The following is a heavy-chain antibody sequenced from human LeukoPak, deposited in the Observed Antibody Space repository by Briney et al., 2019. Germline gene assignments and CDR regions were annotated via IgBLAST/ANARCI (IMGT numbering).Heavy chain of an antibody. J-gene: IGHJ4*02. CDR3: ASGALSGLFDY. V-gene: IGHV4-39*07. CDR2: IDHSGST. D-gene: IGHD2-15*01. CDR1: GGSISSSSYY. Sequence: SETLSLTCTVSGGSISSSSYYWGWIRQPPGKGLEWIGEIDHSGSTNYNPSLKSRVTISVDTSKNQFSLKLSSVTAADTAVYYCASGALSGLFDYWGQGTLVTVSS.